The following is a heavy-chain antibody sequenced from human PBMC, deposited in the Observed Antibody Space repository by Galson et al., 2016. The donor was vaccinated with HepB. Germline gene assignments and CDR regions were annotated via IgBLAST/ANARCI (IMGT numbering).Heavy chain of an antibody. D-gene: IGHD6-6*01. CDR1: GGSISSYY. CDR3: ARGNEYSSPFYYYYAMDV. J-gene: IGHJ6*02. V-gene: IGHV4-59*01. CDR2: IYFTGGT. Sequence: ETLSLTCSLFGGSISSYYRTWMRRPPGKGLEWIGNIYFTGGTNYNPSLKSRVTISLDTSRNQFSLKLTSVTAADSALYYCARGNEYSSPFYYYYAMDVWGQGTTVTVSS.